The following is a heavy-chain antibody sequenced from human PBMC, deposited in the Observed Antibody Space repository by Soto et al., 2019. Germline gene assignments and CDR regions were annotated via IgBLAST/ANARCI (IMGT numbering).Heavy chain of an antibody. Sequence: SETLSLTCTVSGGSISNYYWSWIRQPPGRGLEWIGHIFYSGSTNYNPALKSRVTISVDTSKSQFSLKLSSVTAADTAVYYCARRRCSGGSCYYFDFWGQGTLVTVSS. J-gene: IGHJ4*02. V-gene: IGHV4-59*01. CDR2: IFYSGST. D-gene: IGHD2-15*01. CDR1: GGSISNYY. CDR3: ARRRCSGGSCYYFDF.